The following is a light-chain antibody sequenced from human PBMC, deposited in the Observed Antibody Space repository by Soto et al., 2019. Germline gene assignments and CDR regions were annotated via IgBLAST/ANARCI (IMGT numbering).Light chain of an antibody. V-gene: IGKV3-20*01. CDR3: QQYGSSPRT. CDR2: GAS. Sequence: EIVLTQSPGTLSLSPGERATLSYRASRSVSSSYLAWYQQKPGQAPRLLIYGASSRATGIPDRFSGSGSGTDFTLTISRLEPEDFAVYYRQQYGSSPRTFGQGTKVEIK. CDR1: RSVSSSY. J-gene: IGKJ1*01.